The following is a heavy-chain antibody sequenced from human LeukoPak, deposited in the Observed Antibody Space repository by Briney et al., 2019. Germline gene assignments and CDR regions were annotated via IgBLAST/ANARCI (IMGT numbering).Heavy chain of an antibody. J-gene: IGHJ4*02. CDR3: ARDGEMATIYFDY. D-gene: IGHD5-24*01. CDR1: GGTFSSYA. Sequence: ASVKVSCKASGGTFSSYAISWVREAPGQGLEWMGTIIPIVGIANYAQKFQGRVTITADKSMSTAYMELSSLRSEDTAVYYCARDGEMATIYFDYWGQGTLVTVSS. CDR2: IIPIVGIA. V-gene: IGHV1-69*04.